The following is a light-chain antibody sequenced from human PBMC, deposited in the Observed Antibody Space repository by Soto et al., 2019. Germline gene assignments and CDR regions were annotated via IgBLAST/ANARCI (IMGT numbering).Light chain of an antibody. CDR2: DAS. V-gene: IGKV3-20*01. CDR1: QSVTNNY. Sequence: EIVLTQSPGTLSLSPGERATLSCRASQSVTNNYLAWYQQKPGQAPRLLIHDASSRATGVPDRFSGSGSGTDFTLTISRLEPEDLAVYYCQQSSYSPLTFGGGTKVEIK. J-gene: IGKJ4*01. CDR3: QQSSYSPLT.